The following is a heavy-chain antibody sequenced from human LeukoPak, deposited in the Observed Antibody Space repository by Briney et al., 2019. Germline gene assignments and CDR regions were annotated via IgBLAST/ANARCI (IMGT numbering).Heavy chain of an antibody. Sequence: GGSLRLSCAASGFTFSSYWMSWVRQPPGKGLELVANIKQDGSEKYYVDPVKGRFTISRANAKNSLYLEVNSLRAEDTAVYYCARGASGIQLWFFDSWGQGSLVTVSS. V-gene: IGHV3-7*01. CDR3: ARGASGIQLWFFDS. CDR2: IKQDGSEK. CDR1: GFTFSSYW. D-gene: IGHD5-18*01. J-gene: IGHJ5*01.